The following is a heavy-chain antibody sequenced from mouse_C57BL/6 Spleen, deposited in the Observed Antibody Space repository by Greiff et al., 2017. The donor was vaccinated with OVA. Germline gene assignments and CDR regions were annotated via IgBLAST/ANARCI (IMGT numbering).Heavy chain of an antibody. Sequence: EVQLVESGGGLVQPGGSLSLSCAASGFTFTDYYMSWVRQPPGKALEWLGFIRNKANGYSTEYSASVKGRFTISRDNSQSILYLQMNALRAEDSATYYCARSPVNAMDYWGQGTSVTVSS. CDR2: IRNKANGYST. CDR3: ARSPVNAMDY. CDR1: GFTFTDYY. J-gene: IGHJ4*01. V-gene: IGHV7-3*01.